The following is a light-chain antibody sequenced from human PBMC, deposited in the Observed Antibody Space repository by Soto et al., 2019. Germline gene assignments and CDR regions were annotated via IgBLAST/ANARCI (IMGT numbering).Light chain of an antibody. Sequence: QSALTQPASVSGSPGQSITISCTGTSSDVAFYNHVSWYQQHPGKAPKLLIYEVNNRPSGVSHRFPDSKSGNPASLTISGLRAEDEADYYCSSFASTHTYVFGTGTKVTVL. CDR2: EVN. CDR1: SSDVAFYNH. J-gene: IGLJ1*01. CDR3: SSFASTHTYV. V-gene: IGLV2-14*01.